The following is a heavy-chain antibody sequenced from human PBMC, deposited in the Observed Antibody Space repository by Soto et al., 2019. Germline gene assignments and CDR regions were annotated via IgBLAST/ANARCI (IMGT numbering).Heavy chain of an antibody. Sequence: QVQLVQSGAEVKKPGASVKVSCKASGYTFTSYGISWVRQAPGQGLEWMGWISAYNGNTKYAQKLQGRVTMTTDTSARAASMEPSIPRSEDSAGYFSAIETTDSAHWGQGTLVTSS. D-gene: IGHD4-17*01. V-gene: IGHV1-18*01. CDR2: ISAYNGNT. CDR1: GYTFTSYG. CDR3: AIETTDSAH. J-gene: IGHJ4*02.